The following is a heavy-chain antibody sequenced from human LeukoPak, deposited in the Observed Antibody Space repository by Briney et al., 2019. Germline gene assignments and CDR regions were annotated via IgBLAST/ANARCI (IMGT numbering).Heavy chain of an antibody. V-gene: IGHV3-30*18. D-gene: IGHD3-22*01. CDR2: ISYDGSNK. J-gene: IGHJ3*02. CDR1: GFTFSSYG. Sequence: TGGSLRLSCAASGFTFSSYGMHWVRQAPGKGLEWVAVISYDGSNKYYADSVKGRFTISRDNSKNTLYLQMNSLRAEDTAVYYCAKERSSGYHGADAFDIWGQGTMVTVSS. CDR3: AKERSSGYHGADAFDI.